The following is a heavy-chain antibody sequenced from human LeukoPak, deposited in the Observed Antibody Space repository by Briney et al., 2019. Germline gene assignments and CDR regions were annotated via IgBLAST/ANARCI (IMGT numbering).Heavy chain of an antibody. V-gene: IGHV1-46*01. CDR1: GYTFTSYY. CDR3: ARDKAGLRYFDWLAGYYYGMDV. CDR2: INPSGGST. J-gene: IGHJ6*02. D-gene: IGHD3-9*01. Sequence: ASVKVSCKASGYTFTSYYMHWVRQAPGQGLEWMGIINPSGGSTSYAQKFQGRVTMTRDMSTSTVYMELSSLRSEDTAVYYCARDKAGLRYFDWLAGYYYGMDVWGQGTTVTVSS.